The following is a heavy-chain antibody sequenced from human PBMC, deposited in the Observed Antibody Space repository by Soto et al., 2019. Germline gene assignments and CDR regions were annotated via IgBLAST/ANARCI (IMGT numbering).Heavy chain of an antibody. J-gene: IGHJ4*02. Sequence: SETLSLTCAVSGYSISSSNWWGWIRQPPGKGLEWIGYIYYSGTTYYNPSLKSRVTMSVDTSKNQFSLKLTSVTAADTALYYCARREIQGPIDYWGQGTLVTVS. V-gene: IGHV4-28*01. CDR2: IYYSGTT. CDR3: ARREIQGPIDY. CDR1: GYSISSSNW. D-gene: IGHD1-26*01.